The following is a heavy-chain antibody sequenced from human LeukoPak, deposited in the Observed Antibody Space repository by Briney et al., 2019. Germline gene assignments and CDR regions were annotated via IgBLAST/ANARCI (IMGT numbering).Heavy chain of an antibody. CDR2: IYYTGST. Sequence: SETLSLTCTVSGGSISSYYWTWIRHPPEKGLEWIGYIYYTGSTKYNPSLKSRVTISVDTSKNQFSLKLSSVTAADTALYYCARASAKEMAPLIWGQGTLVTVTS. J-gene: IGHJ4*02. V-gene: IGHV4-59*01. CDR1: GGSISSYY. D-gene: IGHD5-24*01. CDR3: ARASAKEMAPLI.